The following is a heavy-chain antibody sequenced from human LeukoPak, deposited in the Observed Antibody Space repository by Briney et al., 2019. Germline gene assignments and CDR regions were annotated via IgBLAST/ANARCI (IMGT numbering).Heavy chain of an antibody. Sequence: ASVKVSCKASGYTFINHDINWVRQATGQGLEWMGWMNPNSGNTGYVQKFQGRVTMTRDTSTSTVYMELSSLRSEDTAVYYCARDGSSGYDGSLYYWGQGTLVTVSS. CDR3: ARDGSSGYDGSLYY. V-gene: IGHV1-8*01. CDR1: GYTFINHD. D-gene: IGHD5-12*01. J-gene: IGHJ4*02. CDR2: MNPNSGNT.